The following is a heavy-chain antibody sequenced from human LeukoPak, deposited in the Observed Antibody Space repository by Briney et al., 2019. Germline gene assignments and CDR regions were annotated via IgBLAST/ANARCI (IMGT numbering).Heavy chain of an antibody. CDR1: GFTFSSNY. V-gene: IGHV3-53*01. J-gene: IGHJ4*02. CDR3: ARESGYSYGLAGFFDY. Sequence: GGSLRLSCAASGFTFSSNYMSWVGQAPGKGLEWVSVIYSDGRIHSSDSVTGRWTISRDDSKNTRSLQMNSVRAEDTAVYYCARESGYSYGLAGFFDYWGQGTLVTVSS. D-gene: IGHD5-18*01. CDR2: IYSDGRI.